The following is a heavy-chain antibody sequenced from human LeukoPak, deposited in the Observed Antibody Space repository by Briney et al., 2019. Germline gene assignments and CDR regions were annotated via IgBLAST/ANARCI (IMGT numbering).Heavy chain of an antibody. CDR1: GFTFSSHS. D-gene: IGHD2-15*01. V-gene: IGHV3-48*01. CDR2: ISSSSSTI. CDR3: ARDYCSGGSCYSGFFDY. J-gene: IGHJ4*02. Sequence: GGSLRLSCAASGFTFSSHSMNWVRQAPGKGLEWVSYISSSSSTIYYADSVKGRFTISRDNAKNSLYLQMNSLRAEDTAVYYCARDYCSGGSCYSGFFDYWGQGTLVTVSS.